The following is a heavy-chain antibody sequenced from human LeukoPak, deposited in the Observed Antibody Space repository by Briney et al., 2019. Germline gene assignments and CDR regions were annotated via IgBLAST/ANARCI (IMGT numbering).Heavy chain of an antibody. CDR1: GFTFSSYW. J-gene: IGHJ6*02. CDR3: ARARGYCSSTSCYYYYGMDV. CDR2: INSDGSST. V-gene: IGHV3-74*01. Sequence: GGSLRLSCAASGFTFSSYWMHWVRQAPGKGLVWVSRINSDGSSTSYADSVKGRFTISRDNAKNTLYLQMNSLRAEDTAVYYCARARGYCSSTSCYYYYGMDVWGQGTTATVSS. D-gene: IGHD2-2*01.